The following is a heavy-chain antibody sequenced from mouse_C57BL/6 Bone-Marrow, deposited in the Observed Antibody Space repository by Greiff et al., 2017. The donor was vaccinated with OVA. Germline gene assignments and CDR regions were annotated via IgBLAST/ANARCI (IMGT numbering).Heavy chain of an antibody. CDR2: IDPENGDT. V-gene: IGHV14-4*01. J-gene: IGHJ4*01. CDR3: TLVDGNYAMDY. D-gene: IGHD2-1*01. CDR1: GFNIKDDY. Sequence: VQLQQSGAELVRPGASVKLSCTASGFNIKDDYMHWVKQRPEQGLEWIGWIDPENGDTEYASKFQGKATITADTSSNTAYLQLSSLTSADAAVYYCTLVDGNYAMDYWGQGTSVTVSS.